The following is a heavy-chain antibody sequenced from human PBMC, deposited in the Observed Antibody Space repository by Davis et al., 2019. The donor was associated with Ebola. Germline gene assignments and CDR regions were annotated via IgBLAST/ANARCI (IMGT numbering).Heavy chain of an antibody. J-gene: IGHJ3*02. CDR3: ASPGGQWLGQVYAFDI. D-gene: IGHD6-19*01. CDR1: GGTFSSYA. CDR2: ISPSGGDT. V-gene: IGHV1-46*01. Sequence: ASVKVSCKASGGTFSSYAISWVRQAPGQGLEWMGIISPSGGDTKYAQKFQGRVTMTRDTSTSTVYMELSSLTSQDTAVYYCASPGGQWLGQVYAFDIWGQGTMVTVSS.